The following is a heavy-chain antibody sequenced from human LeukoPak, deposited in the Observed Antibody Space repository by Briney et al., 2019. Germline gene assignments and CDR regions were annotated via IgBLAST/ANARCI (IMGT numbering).Heavy chain of an antibody. CDR1: GLNFDDSA. V-gene: IGHV3-43*02. Sequence: PGGSLRLSCVASGLNFDDSAMHWVRQAPGEGREWVSLISADGGSTFSADSVKGRFSISRDNSKNSLYLQMNSLRSEDTAMYYCAKESGKFDYWGQGTLVAVSS. CDR2: ISADGGST. CDR3: AKESGKFDY. J-gene: IGHJ4*02.